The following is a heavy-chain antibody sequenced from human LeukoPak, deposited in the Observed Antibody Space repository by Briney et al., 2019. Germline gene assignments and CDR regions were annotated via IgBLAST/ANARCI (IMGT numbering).Heavy chain of an antibody. CDR3: AKEGPYGSGNYPNF. V-gene: IGHV3-7*03. CDR2: IKEDGGEA. CDR1: GFTFSSYW. Sequence: GGSLRLSCETSGFTFSSYWMTWVRQAPGKGLEWVANIKEDGGEAYYVGSVKGRFTVSRDNAKNSLYLQMNSLSSEDTALYYCAKEGPYGSGNYPNFGGQGTLVTVSS. J-gene: IGHJ4*02. D-gene: IGHD3-10*01.